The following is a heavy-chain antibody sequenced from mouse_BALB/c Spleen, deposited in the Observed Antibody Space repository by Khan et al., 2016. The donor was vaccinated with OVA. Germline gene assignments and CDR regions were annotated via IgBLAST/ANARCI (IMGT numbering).Heavy chain of an antibody. CDR1: GNSITSDYA. J-gene: IGHJ4*01. D-gene: IGHD2-12*01. CDR3: ARSLYYSYGYALDC. Sequence: EVQLQESGPGLVKPSQSLSLTCTVTGNSITSDYAWNWIRQFPGNKLEWMGYISSTGSTSYNPSLKSRISITRDISKNQFFLQLKSVTTEDTATYYCARSLYYSYGYALDCWGRGTSVTVSS. CDR2: ISSTGST. V-gene: IGHV3-2*02.